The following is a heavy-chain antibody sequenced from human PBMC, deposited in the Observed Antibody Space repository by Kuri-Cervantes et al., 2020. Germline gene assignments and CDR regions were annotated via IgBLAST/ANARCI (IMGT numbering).Heavy chain of an antibody. Sequence: GESLKISCAASGFTFSDYYMSWIRQAPGKGLEWVSYISSSGSTIYYADSVKGRFTISRDNSKNTLYLQMNSLRAEDTAVYYCARVDVWAAPFDYWGQGTLVTVSS. CDR1: GFTFSDYY. D-gene: IGHD2-8*01. J-gene: IGHJ4*02. CDR2: ISSSGSTI. V-gene: IGHV3-11*04. CDR3: ARVDVWAAPFDY.